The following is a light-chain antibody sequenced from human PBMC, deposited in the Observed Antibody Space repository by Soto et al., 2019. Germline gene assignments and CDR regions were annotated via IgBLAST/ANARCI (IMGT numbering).Light chain of an antibody. CDR1: SSNIGSNY. CDR2: RNN. CDR3: AAWDDSLSGVYV. J-gene: IGLJ1*01. Sequence: QSVLTQPPSASGTPGQRVTISCSGSSSNIGSNYVYWYQQLPGTAPKLLIYRNNQRPSGVPDRFSGSKSGTSASLAISGLRSEDEADYYGAAWDDSLSGVYVFGTGTKLTVL. V-gene: IGLV1-47*01.